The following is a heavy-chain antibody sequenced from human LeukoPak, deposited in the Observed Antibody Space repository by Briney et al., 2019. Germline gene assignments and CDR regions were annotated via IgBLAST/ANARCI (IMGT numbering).Heavy chain of an antibody. CDR1: GFTFSSYA. D-gene: IGHD4-17*01. Sequence: GGSLRLSCAASGFTFSSYAMSWVRQAPGKGLEWVSAISGSGGSTYYADSVKGRFTISRDNSKNTLYLQMNSLRAEDTAVYYCARLDGYGDYFSRRFDPWGQGTLVTVSS. CDR2: ISGSGGST. V-gene: IGHV3-23*01. J-gene: IGHJ5*02. CDR3: ARLDGYGDYFSRRFDP.